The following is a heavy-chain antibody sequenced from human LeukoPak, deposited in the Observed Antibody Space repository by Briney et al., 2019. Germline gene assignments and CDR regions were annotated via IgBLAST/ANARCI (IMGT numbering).Heavy chain of an antibody. CDR1: GFTFSSYW. V-gene: IGHV3-48*04. CDR2: ISSSSSTI. J-gene: IGHJ4*02. Sequence: GGSLRLSCAASGFTFSSYWMHWVRQAPGKGLEWVSYISSSSSTIYYADSVKGRFTISRDNAKNSLFLQMNSLRAEDTAVYYCARDLIVGTTYFDYWGQGTLVTVSS. D-gene: IGHD1-26*01. CDR3: ARDLIVGTTYFDY.